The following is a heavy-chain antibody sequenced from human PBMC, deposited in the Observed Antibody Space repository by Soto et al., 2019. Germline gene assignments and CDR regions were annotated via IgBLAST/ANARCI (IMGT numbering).Heavy chain of an antibody. V-gene: IGHV3-30-3*01. CDR2: ISYDGSNK. D-gene: IGHD3-9*01. Sequence: PGGSLRLSCAASGFTFSSYAMHWVRQAPGKGLEWVAVISYDGSNKYYADSVKGRFTISRDNSKNTLYLQMNNLRAEDTAVYYCARGGYFDWLFPKPYYYGMDVWGQGTTVTVSS. CDR1: GFTFSSYA. CDR3: ARGGYFDWLFPKPYYYGMDV. J-gene: IGHJ6*02.